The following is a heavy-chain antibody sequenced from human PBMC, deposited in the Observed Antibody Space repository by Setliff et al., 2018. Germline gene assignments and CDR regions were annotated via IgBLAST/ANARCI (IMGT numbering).Heavy chain of an antibody. Sequence: SETLSLTCNVSGDSINRSGYYWGWIRQPPGKGLEWIGSMYYSGSNDYNPSLKSRVTISLDTSNNQFSLSLSSVTAADTAVYYCARMSGFQYMDVWGKGTTVTVSS. J-gene: IGHJ6*03. CDR2: MYYSGSN. V-gene: IGHV4-39*07. CDR1: GDSINRSGYY. CDR3: ARMSGFQYMDV. D-gene: IGHD3-3*01.